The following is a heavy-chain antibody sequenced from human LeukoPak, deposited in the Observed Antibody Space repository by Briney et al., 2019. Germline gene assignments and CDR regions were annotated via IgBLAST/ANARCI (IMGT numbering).Heavy chain of an antibody. CDR3: ARERQSGVWYYYFDH. D-gene: IGHD6-19*01. CDR2: ILYSGST. J-gene: IGHJ4*02. V-gene: IGHV4-59*13. CDR1: GGSISSYY. Sequence: PSETLSLTCTVSGGSISSYYWSWIRQPPGKGLEWIGYILYSGSTNYNPSLKSRVTISVDTSKNQFSLKLSSVTAADTAMYYCARERQSGVWYYYFDHWGQGTLVTVSS.